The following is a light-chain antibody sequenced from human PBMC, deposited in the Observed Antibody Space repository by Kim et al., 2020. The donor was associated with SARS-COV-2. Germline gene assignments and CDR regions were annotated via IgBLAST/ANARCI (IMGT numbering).Light chain of an antibody. Sequence: AQGKTARITCGANNIGSKRVNWYQQKPGQAPVLVIYYDSDRPSGIPERFAGSNAGNTATLTISGVEAGDEAVYYCQVWDSSSDHWVFGGGTQLTVL. J-gene: IGLJ3*02. V-gene: IGLV3-21*04. CDR3: QVWDSSSDHWV. CDR2: YDS. CDR1: NIGSKR.